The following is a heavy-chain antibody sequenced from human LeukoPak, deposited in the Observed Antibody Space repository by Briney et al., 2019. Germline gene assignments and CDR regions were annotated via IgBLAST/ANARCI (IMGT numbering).Heavy chain of an antibody. CDR3: TRDHGDYGNFFGP. CDR1: GFTFSSYW. V-gene: IGHV3-74*01. CDR2: INSDGSST. D-gene: IGHD4-17*01. Sequence: PGGSLRLSCVASGFTFSSYWMHWVRQAPGKGLVWVSRINSDGSSTSYADSVKGRFTISRDNAKNTLYLQMNSLRVEDTAVYYCTRDHGDYGNFFGPWGQGTLVTVSS. J-gene: IGHJ5*02.